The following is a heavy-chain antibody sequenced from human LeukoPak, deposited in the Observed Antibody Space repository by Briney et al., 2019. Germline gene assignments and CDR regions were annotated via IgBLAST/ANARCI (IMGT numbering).Heavy chain of an antibody. CDR1: GGSISSSSYY. D-gene: IGHD6-25*01. Sequence: SETLSLTCTVSGGSISSSSYYWGWIRQPPGKRLEWIGYIRYSGTTNYNPYLKSRVKLSIDTSKNRFSLELSSVTAADTAVYYCARQPSGYFFDYWGQGTLATVSS. V-gene: IGHV4-61*05. CDR2: IRYSGTT. J-gene: IGHJ4*02. CDR3: ARQPSGYFFDY.